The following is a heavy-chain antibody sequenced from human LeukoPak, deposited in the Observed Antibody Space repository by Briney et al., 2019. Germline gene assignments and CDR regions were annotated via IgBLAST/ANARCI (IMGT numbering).Heavy chain of an antibody. CDR3: ARLKTGATFPPHIDY. CDR1: GYTFTGYF. D-gene: IGHD7-27*01. CDR2: INSNSGDT. Sequence: ASVKVSCKASGYTFTGYFMHWLRQAPGQGPEWVGRINSNSGDTRYAQKFQGRVTMTRDTSISTAFLELNSLRSDDTAVYYCARLKTGATFPPHIDYWGQGTLVTVSS. J-gene: IGHJ4*02. V-gene: IGHV1-2*06.